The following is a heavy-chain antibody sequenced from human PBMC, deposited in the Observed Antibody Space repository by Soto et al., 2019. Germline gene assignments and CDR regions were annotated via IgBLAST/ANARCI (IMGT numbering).Heavy chain of an antibody. Sequence: PGGSLRLSCAASGFTFSSYAMSWVRQAPGKGLERVSAISGSGGSTYYADSVKGRFTISRDNSKNTLYLRMNSLRAEDTAVYYCANTLRFLEWLLDYWGQGTLVTVSS. CDR1: GFTFSSYA. D-gene: IGHD3-3*01. J-gene: IGHJ4*02. CDR3: ANTLRFLEWLLDY. V-gene: IGHV3-23*01. CDR2: ISGSGGST.